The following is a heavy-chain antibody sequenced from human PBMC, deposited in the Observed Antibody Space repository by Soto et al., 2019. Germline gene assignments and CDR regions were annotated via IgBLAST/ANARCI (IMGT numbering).Heavy chain of an antibody. Sequence: SETLSLTCTVSGGSISSSSYYWGWIRQPPGKGLEWIGSIYYSGSTYYNPSLKSRVTISVDTSKNQFSLKLSSVTAADTAVYYCATGGRYFDWFYMDVWGKGTTVTVSS. J-gene: IGHJ6*03. V-gene: IGHV4-39*01. D-gene: IGHD3-9*01. CDR2: IYYSGST. CDR1: GGSISSSSYY. CDR3: ATGGRYFDWFYMDV.